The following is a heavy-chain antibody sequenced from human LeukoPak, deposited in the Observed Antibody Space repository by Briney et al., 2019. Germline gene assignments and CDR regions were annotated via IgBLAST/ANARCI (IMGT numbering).Heavy chain of an antibody. CDR1: GYTFTSYG. Sequence: ASVKVSCKASGYTFTSYGISWVRQAPGQGLEWMGWISAYNGNTNYAQKLQGRVTMTTDTSTSTAYMELRSLRSDDTAVYYCAREGYSYGSRCYFDYWGQGTLVTVSS. D-gene: IGHD5-18*01. CDR2: ISAYNGNT. CDR3: AREGYSYGSRCYFDY. V-gene: IGHV1-18*01. J-gene: IGHJ4*02.